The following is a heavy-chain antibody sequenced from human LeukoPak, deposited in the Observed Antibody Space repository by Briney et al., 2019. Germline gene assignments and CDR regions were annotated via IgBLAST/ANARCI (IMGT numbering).Heavy chain of an antibody. J-gene: IGHJ4*02. CDR1: GFTFSSYA. Sequence: PGRSLRLSCAASGFTFSSYAMHWVRQAPGKGLEWVSAISGSGGSTYYADSVKGRFTISRDNSKNTLYLQMNSLRAEDTAVYYCAKESSWRRHFDYWGQGTLVTVSS. CDR3: AKESSWRRHFDY. V-gene: IGHV3-23*01. D-gene: IGHD6-13*01. CDR2: ISGSGGST.